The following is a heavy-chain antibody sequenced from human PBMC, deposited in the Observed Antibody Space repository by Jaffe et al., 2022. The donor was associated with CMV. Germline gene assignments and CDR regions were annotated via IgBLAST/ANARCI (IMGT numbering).Heavy chain of an antibody. Sequence: QVQLVESGGGVVQPGRSLRLSCAASGFTFSSYGMHWVRQAPGKGLEWVAVISYDGSNKYYADSVKGRFTISRDNSKNTLYLQMNSLRAEDTAVYYCAKPDIVVVPAAIGDAFDIWGQGTMVTVSS. CDR3: AKPDIVVVPAAIGDAFDI. CDR2: ISYDGSNK. CDR1: GFTFSSYG. D-gene: IGHD2-2*01. J-gene: IGHJ3*02. V-gene: IGHV3-30*18.